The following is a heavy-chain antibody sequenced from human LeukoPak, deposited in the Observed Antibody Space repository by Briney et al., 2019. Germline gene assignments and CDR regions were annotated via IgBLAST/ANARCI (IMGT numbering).Heavy chain of an antibody. CDR2: ISYDGSNK. V-gene: IGHV3-30*18. D-gene: IGHD6-19*01. J-gene: IGHJ4*02. CDR3: AKGSSGWDFDY. Sequence: PGGSLRLSCAASGLTFSSYGMHWVRQASGKGLEWVAVISYDGSNKYYADSVKGRFTISRDNSKNTLYLQMNSLRAEDTAVYYCAKGSSGWDFDYWGQGTLVTVSS. CDR1: GLTFSSYG.